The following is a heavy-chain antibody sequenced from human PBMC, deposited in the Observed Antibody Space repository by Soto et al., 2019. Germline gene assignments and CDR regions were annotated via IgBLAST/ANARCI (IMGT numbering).Heavy chain of an antibody. CDR1: VYSISSGYY. Sequence: PSETLSLTCAFSVYSISSGYYWGWIRQPPGKGLEWIGSIYHSGSNYYNPSLKSRVTISVDTSKKQFSLKLSSVTAADTAVYFCARDFAYFEAWGQGTLVSVSS. D-gene: IGHD3-3*01. V-gene: IGHV4-38-2*02. CDR2: IYHSGSN. J-gene: IGHJ4*02. CDR3: ARDFAYFEA.